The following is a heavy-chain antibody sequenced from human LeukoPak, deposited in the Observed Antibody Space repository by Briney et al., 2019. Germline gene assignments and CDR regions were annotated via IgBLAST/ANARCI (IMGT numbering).Heavy chain of an antibody. CDR3: VRDHDWSFDL. V-gene: IGHV3-48*02. CDR2: INSDTNIT. Sequence: PSETLSLTCTVSGGSISSSSYYWGWVRQAPGKGLEWVSHINSDTNITPYTASVSGRFTISRDNAKNSLYLHVNNLRDEDTAVYYCVRDHDWSFDLWGQGALVTVSS. J-gene: IGHJ4*02. D-gene: IGHD1-1*01. CDR1: GGSISSSSYY.